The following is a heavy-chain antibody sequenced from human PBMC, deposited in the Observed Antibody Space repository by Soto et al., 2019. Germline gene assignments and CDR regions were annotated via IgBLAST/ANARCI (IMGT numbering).Heavy chain of an antibody. CDR1: GFTFSSYG. CDR3: ARGAQLWLVNY. Sequence: GGSLRLSCAASGFTFSSYGMHWVRQAPGKGLEWVAVIWYDGSNKYYADSVKGRFTISRDNSKNTLYLQMNSLRAEDTAVYYCARGAQLWLVNYWGQGTLVTVSS. D-gene: IGHD5-18*01. CDR2: IWYDGSNK. V-gene: IGHV3-33*01. J-gene: IGHJ4*02.